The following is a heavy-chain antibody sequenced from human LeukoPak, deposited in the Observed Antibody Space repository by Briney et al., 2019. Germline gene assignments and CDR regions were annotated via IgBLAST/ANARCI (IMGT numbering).Heavy chain of an antibody. Sequence: GGSLRLSCAASGFTFSSYAMSWVRQAPGKGLEWVSAISGSGGSTYYADSVKGRFTISRDNSKNTLYLQMNSLRAEDTAVYYCAKDGQYYYGSGSNQFDYWGQGTLVTVSS. V-gene: IGHV3-23*01. CDR3: AKDGQYYYGSGSNQFDY. J-gene: IGHJ4*02. CDR1: GFTFSSYA. CDR2: ISGSGGST. D-gene: IGHD3-10*01.